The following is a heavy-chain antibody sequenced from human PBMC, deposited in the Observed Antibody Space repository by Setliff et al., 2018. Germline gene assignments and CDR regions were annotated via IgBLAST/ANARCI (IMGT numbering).Heavy chain of an antibody. CDR2: INPGGGSA. CDR1: GYSLTRYY. D-gene: IGHD6-13*01. CDR3: ARGGMAAANRKGVFEY. V-gene: IGHV1-46*01. J-gene: IGHJ4*02. Sequence: ASVKVSCKASGYSLTRYYMHWVRQAPGQGLEWMGIINPGGGSASYAEKFQGRVTMTRDTSTSTFYMEVNILRSDDTAVCYCARGGMAAANRKGVFEYWGQGTLVTVSS.